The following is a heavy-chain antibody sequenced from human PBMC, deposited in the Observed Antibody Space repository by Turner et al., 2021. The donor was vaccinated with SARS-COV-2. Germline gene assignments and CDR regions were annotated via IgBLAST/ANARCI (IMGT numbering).Heavy chain of an antibody. J-gene: IGHJ6*02. Sequence: EVQLVESGGGLIQPGGSLRLSCAASGLTVSSTYMSWVRQAPGKGLEWVSVIYSGGSTYYADSVKGRFTISRDNSKNTLYLQMNSLRAEDTAVYYRARDLYYYGMDVWGQGTTVTVSS. V-gene: IGHV3-53*01. CDR2: IYSGGST. CDR3: ARDLYYYGMDV. CDR1: GLTVSSTY.